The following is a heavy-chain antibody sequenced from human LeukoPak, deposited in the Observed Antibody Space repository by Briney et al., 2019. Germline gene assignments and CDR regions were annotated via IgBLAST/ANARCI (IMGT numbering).Heavy chain of an antibody. CDR2: IYYSGST. J-gene: IGHJ4*02. CDR1: GGSFSSYY. D-gene: IGHD2-2*01. Sequence: PSETLSLTCAVYGGSFSSYYWGWIRQPPGKGLEWIGSIYYSGSTYYNPSLKSRVTISVDTSKNQFSLKLSSVTAADTAVYYCARHGHWGRYCSSTSCYPPFDYWGQGTLVTVSS. CDR3: ARHGHWGRYCSSTSCYPPFDY. V-gene: IGHV4-39*01.